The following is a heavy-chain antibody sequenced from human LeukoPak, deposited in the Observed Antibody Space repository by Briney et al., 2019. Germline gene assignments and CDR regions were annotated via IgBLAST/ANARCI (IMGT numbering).Heavy chain of an antibody. Sequence: GGSLRLSCAASGFTFSSYAMNWVRQAPGKGLEWVSSISSSSSYIYYADSVKGRFTISSDNAKNSLYLQMNSLRAEDTAVYYCARDPYSSSCLDYWGQGTLVTVSS. J-gene: IGHJ4*02. CDR3: ARDPYSSSCLDY. CDR2: ISSSSSYI. V-gene: IGHV3-21*01. CDR1: GFTFSSYA. D-gene: IGHD6-13*01.